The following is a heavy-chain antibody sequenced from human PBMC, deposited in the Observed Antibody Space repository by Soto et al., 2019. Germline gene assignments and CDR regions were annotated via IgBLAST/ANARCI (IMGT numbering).Heavy chain of an antibody. CDR1: GGSVSSGSYY. V-gene: IGHV4-61*01. CDR3: ARHGGYYFDY. D-gene: IGHD3-16*01. J-gene: IGHJ4*02. Sequence: SETLSLTCTVSGGSVSSGSYYWSWIRQPPGKELEWIGEIYQGLSVVYNPSLESRVTISGDSSKNQFSLKLTSVTAADTAVYYCARHGGYYFDYWGQGTLVTVSS. CDR2: IYQGLSV.